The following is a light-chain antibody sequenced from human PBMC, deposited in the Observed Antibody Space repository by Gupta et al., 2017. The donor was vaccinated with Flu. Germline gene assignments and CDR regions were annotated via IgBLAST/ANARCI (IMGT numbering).Light chain of an antibody. CDR1: QGIGSW. J-gene: IGKJ3*01. CDR3: QQANSFPRA. V-gene: IGKV1-12*01. CDR2: AAS. Sequence: DIQMPPSPSSVSAPVGDRVTITCRASQGIGSWLAWYQQKPGKAPKLLISAASSLQSGVPSRFSGSGSGTDFTLTISSLQPDDFATYYCQQANSFPRAFGPGTKVEIK.